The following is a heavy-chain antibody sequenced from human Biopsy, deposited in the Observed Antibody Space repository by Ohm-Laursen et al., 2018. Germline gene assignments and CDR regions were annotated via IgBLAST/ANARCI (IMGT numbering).Heavy chain of an antibody. Sequence: PSDTLSLTRAVFGQTFSDYQWSWIRQPPGKGLEGIGQINQAGTTNYNPSLKSRVSISADASKYDCSLRLTSVTAADTAVYLCGNEVHGRDYWGLGAQVTVSS. J-gene: IGHJ4*02. CDR3: GNEVHGRDY. CDR2: INQAGTT. V-gene: IGHV4-34*08. CDR1: GQTFSDYQ. D-gene: IGHD2-15*01.